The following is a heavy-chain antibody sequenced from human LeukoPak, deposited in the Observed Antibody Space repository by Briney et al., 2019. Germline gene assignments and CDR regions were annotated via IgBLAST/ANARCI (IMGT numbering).Heavy chain of an antibody. Sequence: ASVKVTCKASGGTFSSYAISWVRQAPGQGLEWMGRIIPILGIANYAQKFQGRVTITADKSTSTAYMELSSLRSEDTAVYYCARMPNYYDSSGYFQPGGYWGQGTLVTVSS. CDR1: GGTFSSYA. D-gene: IGHD3-22*01. CDR3: ARMPNYYDSSGYFQPGGY. V-gene: IGHV1-69*04. CDR2: IIPILGIA. J-gene: IGHJ4*02.